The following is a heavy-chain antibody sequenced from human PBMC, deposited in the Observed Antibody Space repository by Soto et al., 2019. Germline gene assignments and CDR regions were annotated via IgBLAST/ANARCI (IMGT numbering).Heavy chain of an antibody. CDR3: AREPIVPVIRIDY. V-gene: IGHV3-30-3*01. Sequence: QVQLVESGGGVVQPGRSLIVSCVTSGFTFSSHAMHWIRQAPGKGLEWVATISGDGTNKHYADSVRGRFTISRDNSENTLFLQMYILRPEDTGLYYCAREPIVPVIRIDYWGQGSLVTVSS. CDR2: ISGDGTNK. CDR1: GFTFSSHA. D-gene: IGHD1-26*01. J-gene: IGHJ4*02.